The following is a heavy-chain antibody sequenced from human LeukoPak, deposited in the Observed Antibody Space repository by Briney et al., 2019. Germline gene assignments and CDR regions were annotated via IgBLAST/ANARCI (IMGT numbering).Heavy chain of an antibody. CDR3: ARQSAESGDLGGLYY. V-gene: IGHV4-39*01. CDR2: IYYSGST. D-gene: IGHD3-10*01. Sequence: PSETLSLTCTVSGGSISSSSYCWGWIRQPPGKGLEWIGSIYYSGSTYYNPSLKSRVTISVDTSKNQFSLKLSSVTAADTAVYYCARQSAESGDLGGLYYWGQGTLVTVSS. CDR1: GGSISSSSYC. J-gene: IGHJ4*02.